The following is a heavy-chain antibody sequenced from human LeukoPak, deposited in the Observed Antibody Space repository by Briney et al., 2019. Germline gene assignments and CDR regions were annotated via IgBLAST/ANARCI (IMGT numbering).Heavy chain of an antibody. D-gene: IGHD3-22*01. V-gene: IGHV3-15*01. Sequence: GGSLRLSCAASGFTFSNAWMSWVRQAPGKGLEWVGRIKSKTDGGTTDYAAPVKGRFTISRDDSKNTLYLQMNSLKTEDTAVYYCTTDPSYYYDCSGYIGDYWGQGTLVTVSS. J-gene: IGHJ4*02. CDR1: GFTFSNAW. CDR3: TTDPSYYYDCSGYIGDY. CDR2: IKSKTDGGTT.